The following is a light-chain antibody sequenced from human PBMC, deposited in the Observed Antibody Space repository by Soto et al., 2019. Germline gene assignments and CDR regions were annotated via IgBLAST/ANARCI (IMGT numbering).Light chain of an antibody. J-gene: IGKJ1*01. CDR3: QQFNSYPPWT. CDR1: QGISSA. Sequence: AIQLTQSPSSLSASVGDRVTITCRASQGISSALAWYQQKPGKAPKLLIYDASSLESGVPSRFSGSGSGTDFTLTIRSLQPEDFATYYCQQFNSYPPWTFGQGTKVEIK. V-gene: IGKV1-13*02. CDR2: DAS.